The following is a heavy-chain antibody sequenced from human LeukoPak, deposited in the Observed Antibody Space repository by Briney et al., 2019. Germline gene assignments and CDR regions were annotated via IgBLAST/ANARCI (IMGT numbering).Heavy chain of an antibody. CDR1: GFTVSSNY. CDR2: IYSGGST. CDR3: ARESWTMVRGVTGYYGMDV. V-gene: IGHV3-53*04. Sequence: PGGSLRLSCAASGFTVSSNYMSWVRQAPGKGLEWVSVIYSGGSTYYADSVKGRFTISRHNSKNTLYLQMNSLRAEDTAVYYCARESWTMVRGVTGYYGMDVWGQGTTVTVSS. D-gene: IGHD3-10*01. J-gene: IGHJ6*02.